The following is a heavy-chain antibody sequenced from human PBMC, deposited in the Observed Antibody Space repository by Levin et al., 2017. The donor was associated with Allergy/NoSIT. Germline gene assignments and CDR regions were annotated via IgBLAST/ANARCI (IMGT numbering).Heavy chain of an antibody. CDR1: GGSISWYY. CDR3: ARGTESRGAFDS. V-gene: IGHV4-59*01. D-gene: IGHD1-14*01. J-gene: IGHJ4*02. Sequence: SETLSLTCTVSGGSISWYYWSWIRQPPGKGLEYIGYIYYSGSSNYNPSLKSRVTISVDTSKNQFSLKLSSVTAADTAIYYCARGTESRGAFDSWGQGTLVTVSS. CDR2: IYYSGSS.